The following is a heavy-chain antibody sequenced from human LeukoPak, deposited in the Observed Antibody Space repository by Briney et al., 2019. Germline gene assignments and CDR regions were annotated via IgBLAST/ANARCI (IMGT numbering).Heavy chain of an antibody. D-gene: IGHD5-24*01. V-gene: IGHV5-51*01. Sequence: GESRKISCKGSGYRFTSYWIGWVRQMPGKGLEWMGIICPGDSDTRYSPSFQGQVTISADKSISTAYLQWSSLKASDTAMYYCASQRWLQSRAAFDIWGQGTMVTVSS. J-gene: IGHJ3*02. CDR2: ICPGDSDT. CDR3: ASQRWLQSRAAFDI. CDR1: GYRFTSYW.